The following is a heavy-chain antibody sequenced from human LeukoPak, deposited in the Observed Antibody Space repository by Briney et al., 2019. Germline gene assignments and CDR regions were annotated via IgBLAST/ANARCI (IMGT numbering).Heavy chain of an antibody. Sequence: SETLSLTCAVYGGSFSGYYWSWIRQPPGKGLEWIGEINHSGSTNYNPSLKSRVTISVDTSKNQFSLKLSSVTAADTAVCYCARRYSGSYQRYFQHWGQGTLVTVSS. D-gene: IGHD1-26*01. CDR2: INHSGST. J-gene: IGHJ1*01. V-gene: IGHV4-34*01. CDR1: GGSFSGYY. CDR3: ARRYSGSYQRYFQH.